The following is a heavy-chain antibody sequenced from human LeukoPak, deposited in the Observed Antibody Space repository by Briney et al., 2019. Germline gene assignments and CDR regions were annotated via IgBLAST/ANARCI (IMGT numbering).Heavy chain of an antibody. V-gene: IGHV3-53*01. CDR1: GFTVSSNY. Sequence: GGSLRRSRADSGFTVSSNYMSWVRQAPGKGLEWVSVIYSGGSTYYADSVKGRFTISRDNSKNTLFVQMNSLRAEDTAVYYCAKDRRDLDVFDIWGQGTMVTVSS. CDR2: IYSGGST. D-gene: IGHD2-21*01. J-gene: IGHJ3*02. CDR3: AKDRRDLDVFDI.